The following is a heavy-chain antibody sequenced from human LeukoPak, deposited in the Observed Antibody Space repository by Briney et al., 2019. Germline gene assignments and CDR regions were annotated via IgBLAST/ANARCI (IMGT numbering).Heavy chain of an antibody. CDR3: ARVEGLGATTVGFDY. D-gene: IGHD1-26*01. V-gene: IGHV1-69*04. Sequence: ASVKVSCKASGGTFSSSAISWVRQPPGQGLEWMGMIIPLFGIANYAQEFRGRVTITADRSTSTAYMELSSLRSEDTAVYYCARVEGLGATTVGFDYWGQGTLVTASS. CDR1: GGTFSSSA. CDR2: IIPLFGIA. J-gene: IGHJ4*02.